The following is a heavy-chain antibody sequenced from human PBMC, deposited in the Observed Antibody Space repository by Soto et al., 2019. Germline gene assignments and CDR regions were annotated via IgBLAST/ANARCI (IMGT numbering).Heavy chain of an antibody. V-gene: IGHV3-21*01. CDR1: GSSLDSHS. Sequence: GGSLRLSCVASGSSLDSHSMNWLRQAPGKGLEWVSSISSGSRFIYYADSVKGRFTISRENAKYSLVLNMNSLRVDGTAPYYGARRLFCPFGERYSSSSFDLWGQGTPVTVSS. CDR2: ISSGSRFI. CDR3: ARRLFCPFGERYSSSSFDL. J-gene: IGHJ5*02. D-gene: IGHD6-6*01.